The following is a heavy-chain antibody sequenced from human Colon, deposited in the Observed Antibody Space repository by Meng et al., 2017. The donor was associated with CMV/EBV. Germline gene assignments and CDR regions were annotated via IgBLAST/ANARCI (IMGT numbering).Heavy chain of an antibody. CDR2: TNPGSGDT. Sequence: VHLLLSGAEVKKPAASVKVYCKTSGYTYTRDAIHWVRQVPGQRLEWMGWTNPGSGDTKYSQKFQDRVTITRDISSSTAYMELSSLRSEDTAMYYCARALRYRSDWLPDAWGQGTLVTVSS. CDR1: GYTYTRDA. V-gene: IGHV1-3*01. CDR3: ARALRYRSDWLPDA. D-gene: IGHD6-19*01. J-gene: IGHJ5*02.